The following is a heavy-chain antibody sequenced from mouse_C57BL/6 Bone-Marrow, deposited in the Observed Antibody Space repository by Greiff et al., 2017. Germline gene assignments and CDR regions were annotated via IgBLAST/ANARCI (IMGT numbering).Heavy chain of an antibody. Sequence: VQLQQSGAELVKPGASVKMSCKASGYTFSPYPIEWMKQNHGKSLVWIRNFHPYNDDTKYNEKFKGKATLTVEKSSSTVYLELSRLTSDDSAVYYCARGRVDGYYPYYFDYWGQGTTLTVSS. CDR3: ARGRVDGYYPYYFDY. D-gene: IGHD2-3*01. V-gene: IGHV1-47*01. J-gene: IGHJ2*01. CDR1: GYTFSPYP. CDR2: FHPYNDDT.